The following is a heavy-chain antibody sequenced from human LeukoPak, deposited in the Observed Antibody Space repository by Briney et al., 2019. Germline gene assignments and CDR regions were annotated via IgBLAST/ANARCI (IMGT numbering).Heavy chain of an antibody. Sequence: GAPLTVSSMPSGYTFTIYGISWVRQAPGQRLEWMGWISAYNGNTNYAQKLHGRVTITTDTSTSTAYMELRSLRSDDSAVYYCARGRGFGEPPYCMDVWGQGTTVTVSS. J-gene: IGHJ6*02. D-gene: IGHD3-10*01. CDR1: GYTFTIYG. CDR3: ARGRGFGEPPYCMDV. CDR2: ISAYNGNT. V-gene: IGHV1-18*01.